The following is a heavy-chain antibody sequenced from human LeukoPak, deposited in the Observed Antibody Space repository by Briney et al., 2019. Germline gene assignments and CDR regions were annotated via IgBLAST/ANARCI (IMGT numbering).Heavy chain of an antibody. V-gene: IGHV3-53*01. D-gene: IGHD6-19*01. Sequence: GGSLRLSCAASGFAVSNNYMSWVRQAPGKGLEWVSVIYSGGSTYYADSVKGRFTISRDNSKNMLFLQMNSLRAEDTAVYYCVGTGPLSSNGWDFNYWGQGTLVTVSS. CDR1: GFAVSNNY. CDR3: VGTGPLSSNGWDFNY. CDR2: IYSGGST. J-gene: IGHJ4*02.